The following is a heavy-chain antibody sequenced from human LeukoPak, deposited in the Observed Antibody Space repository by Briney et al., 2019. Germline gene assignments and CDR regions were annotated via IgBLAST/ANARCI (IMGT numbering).Heavy chain of an antibody. J-gene: IGHJ4*02. Sequence: GGSLRLSCAASEFTFSTYVMSWVRQAPGKGLEWVSTITNNGGNTHYADSVKGRFTISRDNSKDTLYLQMNSLRAEDTAVYYCAKDEYPENYWGQGTLVTVSS. CDR3: AKDEYPENY. V-gene: IGHV3-23*01. CDR1: EFTFSTYV. D-gene: IGHD1-14*01. CDR2: ITNNGGNT.